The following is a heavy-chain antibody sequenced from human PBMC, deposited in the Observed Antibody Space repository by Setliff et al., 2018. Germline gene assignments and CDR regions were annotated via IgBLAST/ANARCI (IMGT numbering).Heavy chain of an antibody. CDR3: ARDVFPYHYEGAFDI. Sequence: ASVKVSCKASGYTFTSHYMDWVGQAPGLGLEWMGTINPSSGRTSYAQKFQGRVTMTRDTSTSTVYMDMSSLRSEDTAVYYCARDVFPYHYEGAFDIWGQGTMVTVS. J-gene: IGHJ3*02. CDR1: GYTFTSHY. D-gene: IGHD3-22*01. CDR2: INPSSGRT. V-gene: IGHV1-46*01.